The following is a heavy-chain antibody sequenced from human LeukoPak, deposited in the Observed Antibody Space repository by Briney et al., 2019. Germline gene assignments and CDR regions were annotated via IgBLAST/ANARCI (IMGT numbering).Heavy chain of an antibody. J-gene: IGHJ5*02. CDR1: GGSISSSRYY. CDR2: IYYSGST. CDR3: ASGSYYAGS. D-gene: IGHD1-26*01. Sequence: SETLSLTCTVSGGSISSSRYYWGWIRQPPGKGLEWIGYIYYSGSTNYNPSLKSRVTISVDTSKNQFSLKLSSVTAADTAVYYCASGSYYAGSWGQGTLVTVSS. V-gene: IGHV4-61*05.